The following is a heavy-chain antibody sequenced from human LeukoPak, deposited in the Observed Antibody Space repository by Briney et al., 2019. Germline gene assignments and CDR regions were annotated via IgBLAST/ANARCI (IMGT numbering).Heavy chain of an antibody. CDR3: AKRVSGWYQIDY. V-gene: IGHV3-23*01. CDR2: LTGNGVGT. J-gene: IGHJ4*02. D-gene: IGHD6-19*01. Sequence: PGGSLRLPCAASGFTFSVYAMSWVRQAPGKGLEWVSALTGNGVGTYYADSVKGRFTISRDNSKNTLYLQMNSLRAADTAVYYCAKRVSGWYQIDYWGQGTLVTVSS. CDR1: GFTFSVYA.